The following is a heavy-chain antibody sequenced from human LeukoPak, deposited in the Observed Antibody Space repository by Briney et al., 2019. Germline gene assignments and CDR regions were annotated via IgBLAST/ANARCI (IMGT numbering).Heavy chain of an antibody. V-gene: IGHV1-2*02. CDR2: INPNSGGT. Sequence: ASVKVSCKASGYTFTSYYMHWVRQAPGQGLEWMGWINPNSGGTNYAQKFQGRVTMTRDTSISTAYMELSRLRSDDTAVYYCAREGSSGSYYEDWGQGTLVTVSS. CDR1: GYTFTSYY. CDR3: AREGSSGSYYED. J-gene: IGHJ4*02. D-gene: IGHD1-26*01.